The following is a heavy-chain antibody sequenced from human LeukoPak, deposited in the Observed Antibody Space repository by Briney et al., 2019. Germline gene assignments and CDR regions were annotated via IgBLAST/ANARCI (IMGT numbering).Heavy chain of an antibody. Sequence: ASVKVSCKASGYTFSNSGISWVRQAPGQGLEWMGWISTNSGTTNYAHNLQGRLTMTTDTSTSTAYMELRNLKSDDTAVYYCARSGGYCFYMDVWGKGTAVTVSS. D-gene: IGHD1-26*01. J-gene: IGHJ6*03. CDR2: ISTNSGTT. CDR3: ARSGGYCFYMDV. V-gene: IGHV1-18*01. CDR1: GYTFSNSG.